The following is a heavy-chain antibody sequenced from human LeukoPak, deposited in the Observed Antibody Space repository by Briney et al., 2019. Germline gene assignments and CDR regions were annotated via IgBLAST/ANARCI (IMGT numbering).Heavy chain of an antibody. D-gene: IGHD3-16*01. V-gene: IGHV3-20*01. CDR2: INWNGGST. J-gene: IGHJ3*02. Sequence: GGSLRLSCAASGFTFSNYAMNWVRQAPGKGLEWVSGINWNGGSTGYADSVKGRFTISRDNAKNSLYLQMNSLRAEDTALYHCARRGTPGGAFDIWGQGTMVTVSS. CDR3: ARRGTPGGAFDI. CDR1: GFTFSNYA.